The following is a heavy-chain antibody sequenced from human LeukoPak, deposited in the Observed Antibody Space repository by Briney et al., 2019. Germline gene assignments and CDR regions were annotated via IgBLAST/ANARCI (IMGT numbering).Heavy chain of an antibody. V-gene: IGHV4-59*01. CDR2: IYYSGST. J-gene: IGHJ5*02. Sequence: PSETLSLTCTVAGGSISSYYWSWIRQPPGKGLEWIGYIYYSGSTNYNPSLKSRVTISVDTSKNQFSLKLSSVTAADTAVYYCAXYSXXXXGRYNNWFDPWGQGTLV. CDR1: GGSISSYY. CDR3: AXYSXXXXGRYNNWFDP. D-gene: IGHD1-14*01.